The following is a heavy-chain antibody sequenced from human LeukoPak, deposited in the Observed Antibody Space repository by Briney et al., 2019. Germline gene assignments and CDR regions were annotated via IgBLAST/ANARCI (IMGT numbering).Heavy chain of an antibody. Sequence: ASVKVSCKASGYTFTSYGISWVRQAPGQGLEWMGWISAYNGNTNYAQKLQGRVTMTTDTSTSTAYMELRSLRSDDTAVYYCATEYSGSYLRFTPLDYWGQGTLVTVSS. CDR1: GYTFTSYG. J-gene: IGHJ4*02. CDR3: ATEYSGSYLRFTPLDY. V-gene: IGHV1-18*01. CDR2: ISAYNGNT. D-gene: IGHD1-26*01.